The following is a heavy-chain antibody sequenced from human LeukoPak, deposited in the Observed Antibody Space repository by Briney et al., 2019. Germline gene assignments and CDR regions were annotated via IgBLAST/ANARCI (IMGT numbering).Heavy chain of an antibody. Sequence: PSETLSLTCTVSGGSISSHYWSWIRQPPGKGLEWIGYIYYSGSTNYNPSLKSRVTISVDTSKNQFSLKLSSVTAADTAVYYCASLSEYSSSPAAGYYYYMDVWGKGTTVTVSS. V-gene: IGHV4-59*11. CDR1: GGSISSHY. D-gene: IGHD6-6*01. CDR3: ASLSEYSSSPAAGYYYYMDV. CDR2: IYYSGST. J-gene: IGHJ6*03.